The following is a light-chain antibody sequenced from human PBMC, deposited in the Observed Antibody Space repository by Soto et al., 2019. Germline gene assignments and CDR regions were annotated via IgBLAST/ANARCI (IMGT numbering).Light chain of an antibody. V-gene: IGLV2-14*01. CDR1: SSDVGDYKY. Sequence: QSALTQPASVSGAPGQSITISCTGTSSDVGDYKYVSWYQKHPDRAPKALIYEVSNRPSNVSLRFSGSKSGTTAFLTISGLQADDEAEYYCSSLISSSTIVFGSGTKLTVL. J-gene: IGLJ1*01. CDR3: SSLISSSTIV. CDR2: EVS.